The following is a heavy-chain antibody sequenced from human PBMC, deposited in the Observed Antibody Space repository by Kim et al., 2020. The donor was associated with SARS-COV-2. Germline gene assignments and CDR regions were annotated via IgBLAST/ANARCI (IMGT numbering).Heavy chain of an antibody. CDR1: GGSISSGGYY. CDR2: IYYSGST. Sequence: SETLSLTCIVSGGSISSGGYYWSWIRQHPGKGLEWIGYIYYSGSTYYNPSLKSRVTISVDTSKNQFSLKLSSVTAADTAVYYCARRSLSGGFFDYWGQGTLVTVSS. CDR3: ARRSLSGGFFDY. J-gene: IGHJ4*02. D-gene: IGHD3-16*02. V-gene: IGHV4-31*03.